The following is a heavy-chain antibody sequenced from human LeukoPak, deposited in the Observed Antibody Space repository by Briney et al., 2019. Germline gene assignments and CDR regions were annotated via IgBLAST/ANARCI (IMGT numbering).Heavy chain of an antibody. D-gene: IGHD5/OR15-5a*01. CDR1: GFTFNSHG. V-gene: IGHV3-74*01. CDR2: IKSDGGET. Sequence: PGGSLRLSCAASGFTFNSHGMHWVRQAPGEGLVWVSRIKSDGGETTYADSVKGRFTISRDNAKSTLYLQMNSLTAEDTAVYFCATGSYVYDYNNYDFWGQGTLVTVSS. CDR3: ATGSYVYDYNNYDF. J-gene: IGHJ4*02.